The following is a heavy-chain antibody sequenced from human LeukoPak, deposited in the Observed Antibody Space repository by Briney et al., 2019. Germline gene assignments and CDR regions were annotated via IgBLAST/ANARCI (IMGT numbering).Heavy chain of an antibody. CDR3: ARRKTGVVVPAAIFYYYYGMDV. CDR2: INHSGST. CDR1: GGSFSGYY. D-gene: IGHD2-2*01. V-gene: IGHV4-34*01. Sequence: SETLSLTRAVYGGSFSGYYWSWIRQPPGKGLEWIGEINHSGSTNYNPSLKSRVTISVDTSKNQFSLKLSSVAAADTAVYYCARRKTGVVVPAAIFYYYYGMDVWGQGTTVTVSS. J-gene: IGHJ6*02.